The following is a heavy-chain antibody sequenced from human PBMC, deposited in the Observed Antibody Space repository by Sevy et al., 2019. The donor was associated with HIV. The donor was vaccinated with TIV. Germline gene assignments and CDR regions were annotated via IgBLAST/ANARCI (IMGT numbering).Heavy chain of an antibody. CDR2: FDPEDGET. V-gene: IGHV1-24*01. D-gene: IGHD3-3*02. CDR1: GYTLTELS. J-gene: IGHJ6*02. CDR3: ATPFLMGNRYYYYGMDV. Sequence: ASVKVSCKVSGYTLTELSMHWVRQAPGKGLEWMGGFDPEDGETIYAQKFQDRVTMTEDTSTDTAYMELSSLRYEDTAVYYCATPFLMGNRYYYYGMDVWGQGTTVTVSS.